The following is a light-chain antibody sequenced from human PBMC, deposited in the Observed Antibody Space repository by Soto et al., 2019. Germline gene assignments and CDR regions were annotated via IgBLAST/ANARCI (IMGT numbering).Light chain of an antibody. CDR3: HPYGSAGT. CDR2: GAS. CDR1: TRVSNTS. Sequence: EIGLTQTPRTLSLAPGETATLSCRASTRVSNTSLAGYQQQPGKAPRLRISGASNRATGIPDRVSGSGSGTDFTLTISRLVPEDFAVFYGHPYGSAGTLGEGTKVDI. V-gene: IGKV3-20*01. J-gene: IGKJ1*01.